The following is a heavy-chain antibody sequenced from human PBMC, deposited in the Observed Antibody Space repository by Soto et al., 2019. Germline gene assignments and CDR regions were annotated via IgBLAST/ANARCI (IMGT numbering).Heavy chain of an antibody. V-gene: IGHV3-11*01. Sequence: PGGSLRLSCAASGFTFSDYNMSWIRQAPGKGLEWVAYISSSGSTIYYADSVKGRFTISRDNAKKSLYLQMSSLRAEDTAVYYCSIWGSSDDYGEYAVTPGPPSFAYWGQGTLV. D-gene: IGHD4-17*01. J-gene: IGHJ4*02. CDR3: SIWGSSDDYGEYAVTPGPPSFAY. CDR1: GFTFSDYN. CDR2: ISSSGSTI.